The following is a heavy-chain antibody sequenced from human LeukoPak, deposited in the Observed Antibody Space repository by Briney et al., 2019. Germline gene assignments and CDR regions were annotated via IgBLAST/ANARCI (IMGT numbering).Heavy chain of an antibody. CDR3: ARGVSGSYYSSLIFYMDV. V-gene: IGHV1-69*05. D-gene: IGHD1-26*01. Sequence: YSVKVSCKASGGTFSSYAISWVRQAPGQGLEWMGGIIPFFGTANYAQKFQGRVTITTDESTSTAYMELSSLRSEDTAVYYCARGVSGSYYSSLIFYMDVWGKGTTVTVSS. J-gene: IGHJ6*03. CDR1: GGTFSSYA. CDR2: IIPFFGTA.